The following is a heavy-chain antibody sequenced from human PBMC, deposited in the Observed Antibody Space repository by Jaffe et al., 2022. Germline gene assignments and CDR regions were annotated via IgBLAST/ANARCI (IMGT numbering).Heavy chain of an antibody. J-gene: IGHJ3*02. CDR1: GYSFTTYG. CDR3: ARDLPRTAAGDDGFDI. V-gene: IGHV7-4-1*02. CDR2: IKTNTGDP. Sequence: QVQLVQSGSELKKPGASVKVSCKASGYSFTTYGVNWVRQAPGQGLEWMGWIKTNTGDPTYAQGFTGRFVFSLDTSVRTAYLQISSLKAEDTAVYYCARDLPRTAAGDDGFDIWGQGTMVTVSA. D-gene: IGHD6-13*01.